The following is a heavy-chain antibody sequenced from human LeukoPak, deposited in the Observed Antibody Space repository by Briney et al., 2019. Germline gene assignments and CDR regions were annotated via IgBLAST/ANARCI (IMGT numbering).Heavy chain of an antibody. D-gene: IGHD4-17*01. CDR1: GFTFSSYA. CDR2: ISGSGTT. Sequence: GGSLRLSCAASGFTFSSYAMSWVRQAPGKGLEWVSAISGSGTTYYADSVKGRFTISRDNSKNTLYLPMNSLRAEDTAVYYCAKNKYGDYGEYWGQGTLVTVSS. V-gene: IGHV3-23*01. CDR3: AKNKYGDYGEY. J-gene: IGHJ4*02.